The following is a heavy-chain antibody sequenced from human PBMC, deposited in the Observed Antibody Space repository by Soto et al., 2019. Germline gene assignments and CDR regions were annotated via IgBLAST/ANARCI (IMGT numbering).Heavy chain of an antibody. CDR3: ARGLDPYFDY. J-gene: IGHJ4*02. Sequence: SETLSLTCAVSGGSISSGGYSWSWIRQPPGKGLEWIGYSYHSGSTYYNPSLKSRVTISVDRSKNQFSLKLSSVTAADTAVYYCARGLDPYFDYSAQGTPVTVSS. V-gene: IGHV4-30-2*01. CDR2: SYHSGST. CDR1: GGSISSGGYS. D-gene: IGHD5-12*01.